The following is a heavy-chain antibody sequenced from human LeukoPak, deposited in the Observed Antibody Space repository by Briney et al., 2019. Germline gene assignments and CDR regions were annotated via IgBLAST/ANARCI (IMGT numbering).Heavy chain of an antibody. CDR2: IYTSGST. CDR1: GYSISSGYY. J-gene: IGHJ6*03. CDR3: ARAAGDYYYMDV. V-gene: IGHV4-4*07. D-gene: IGHD1-14*01. Sequence: SETLSLTCTVSGYSISSGYYWGWIRPPAGKGLEWIGRIYTSGSTNYNPSLKSRVTMSVDTSKNQFSLKLSSVTAADTAVYYCARAAGDYYYMDVWGKGTTVTVSS.